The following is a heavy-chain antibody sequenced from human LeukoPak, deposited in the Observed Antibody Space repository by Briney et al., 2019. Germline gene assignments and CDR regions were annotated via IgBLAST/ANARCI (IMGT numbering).Heavy chain of an antibody. CDR3: ARGDFEVH. Sequence: GGSLRLSCAASGFTFSTYAMHWVRQAPGKGLEWVAYISYDGDNEKYADAVKGRFTISRDNSKNTLYLQMNSLRVGDTAVYYCARGDFEVHWGRGTLVTVSS. J-gene: IGHJ1*01. CDR2: ISYDGDNE. V-gene: IGHV3-30*01. CDR1: GFTFSTYA.